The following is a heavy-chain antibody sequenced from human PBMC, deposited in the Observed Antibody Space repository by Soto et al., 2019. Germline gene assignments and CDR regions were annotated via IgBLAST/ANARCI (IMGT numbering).Heavy chain of an antibody. Sequence: PSETLSLTCTVSGGSISSSSYYWGWIRQPPGKGLEWIGSIYYSGSTYYNPSLKSRVTISVDTSKNQFSLKLSSVTAADTAMYYCARGLVVYYYYYGMDVWGQGTTVTVSS. V-gene: IGHV4-39*01. D-gene: IGHD2-21*01. CDR2: IYYSGST. CDR3: ARGLVVYYYYYGMDV. J-gene: IGHJ6*02. CDR1: GGSISSSSYY.